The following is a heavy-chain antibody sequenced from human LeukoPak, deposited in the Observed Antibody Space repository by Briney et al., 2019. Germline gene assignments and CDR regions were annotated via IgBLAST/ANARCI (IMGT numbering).Heavy chain of an antibody. D-gene: IGHD2/OR15-2a*01. CDR1: GFTFSDHY. CDR2: IRNKANRYTL. Sequence: PGGSLRLSCAASGFTFSDHYMDWVRQAPGKGLEWVGRIRNKANRYTLEYAASVKGRITISRDESKNLLYLQMNSLKTEDTAVYYCARVSQARYYFDYWGQGTLVIVSS. V-gene: IGHV3-72*01. CDR3: ARVSQARYYFDY. J-gene: IGHJ4*02.